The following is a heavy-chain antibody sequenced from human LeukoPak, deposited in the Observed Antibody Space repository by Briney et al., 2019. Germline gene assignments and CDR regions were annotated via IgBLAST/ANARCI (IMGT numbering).Heavy chain of an antibody. CDR1: GFTFSVYS. J-gene: IGHJ2*01. D-gene: IGHD4-23*01. CDR2: ITSDSRHI. Sequence: PGGSLRLSCAASGFTFSVYSMNWVRQAPGKGLEWISYITSDSRHIYYADSVKGRFTISRDNAQNSLFLQMNSLRAEDTAVYYCARDAFGNSFDYGYFDLWGRGTLVTVSS. V-gene: IGHV3-48*01. CDR3: ARDAFGNSFDYGYFDL.